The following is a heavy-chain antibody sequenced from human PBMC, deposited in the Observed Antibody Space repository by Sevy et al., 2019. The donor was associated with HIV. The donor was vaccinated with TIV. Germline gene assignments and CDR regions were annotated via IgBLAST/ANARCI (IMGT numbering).Heavy chain of an antibody. CDR3: ARLSCTTTRCYFPYNWLDP. V-gene: IGHV1-2*02. CDR1: GYPFTGYY. D-gene: IGHD2-2*01. CDR2: INPSSGAT. Sequence: ASVKVSCKASGYPFTGYYVHWVRQAPGQGLEWMGWINPSSGATNYAQKFQGRVTMTRATSITTAYMDLTSLRSDDMAVYFCARLSCTTTRCYFPYNWLDPWGQGTLVTVSS. J-gene: IGHJ5*02.